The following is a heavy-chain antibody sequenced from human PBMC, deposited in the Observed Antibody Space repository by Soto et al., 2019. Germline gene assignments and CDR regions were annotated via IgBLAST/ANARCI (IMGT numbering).Heavy chain of an antibody. CDR3: SRENWFQDY. Sequence: GGSLRLSCAASGFTFNVYYMTWVRQAPGKWLEWVASIKEDGSEQYYVDSVKGRFTISRDNAKNSLYLQMNSLRAEDTALYYCSRENWFQDYWGQGXLVTVYS. CDR2: IKEDGSEQ. CDR1: GFTFNVYY. J-gene: IGHJ4*02. V-gene: IGHV3-7*03. D-gene: IGHD3-10*01.